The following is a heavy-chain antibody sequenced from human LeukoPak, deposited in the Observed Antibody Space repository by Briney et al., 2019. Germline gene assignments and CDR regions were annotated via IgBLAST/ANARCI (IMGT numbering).Heavy chain of an antibody. CDR1: GFTFSNYD. CDR2: IGTAGDT. CDR3: ASSPAYSSSWYAIDN. D-gene: IGHD6-13*01. Sequence: GGSLRLSCAASGFTFSNYDMHSVPQAAGKGLEWVSGIGTAGDTYYPASVKGRFTISRENAKNSLYLQMNSLSAGGTAVYYCASSPAYSSSWYAIDNWGQGTLVTVSS. J-gene: IGHJ4*02. V-gene: IGHV3-13*01.